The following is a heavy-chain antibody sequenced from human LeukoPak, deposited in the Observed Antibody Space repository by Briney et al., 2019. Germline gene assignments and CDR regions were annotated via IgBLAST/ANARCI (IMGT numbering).Heavy chain of an antibody. J-gene: IGHJ4*02. CDR2: ISYDGSNK. V-gene: IGHV3-30-3*01. Sequence: PGGSLRLSCAASGFTFSSYAMHWVREAPGKGLEWGAVISYDGSNKYYADSVKGRFTISRDNSKNTVYLQMNSLRAEDTAVYYCARDTEDIVGATYYFDYWGQGTLVTVSS. CDR3: ARDTEDIVGATYYFDY. CDR1: GFTFSSYA. D-gene: IGHD1-26*01.